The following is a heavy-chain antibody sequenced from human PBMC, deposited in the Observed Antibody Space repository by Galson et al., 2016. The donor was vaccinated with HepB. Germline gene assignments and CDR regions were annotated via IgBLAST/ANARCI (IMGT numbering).Heavy chain of an antibody. CDR2: SNLYDGTI. J-gene: IGHJ4*02. D-gene: IGHD1-26*01. CDR1: GYIFTSSG. Sequence: SVKVSCKASGYIFTSSGISWMRQAPGQGLEWVGWSNLYDGTINYARKFQGRVSLTTDTSTSTAYMELRSLRFDDTAVYYCARDWDFNMDVWGQGTLVTVSS. CDR3: ARDWDFNMDV. V-gene: IGHV1-18*04.